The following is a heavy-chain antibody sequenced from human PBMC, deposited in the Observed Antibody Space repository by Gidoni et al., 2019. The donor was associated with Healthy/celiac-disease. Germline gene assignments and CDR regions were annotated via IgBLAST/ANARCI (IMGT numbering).Heavy chain of an antibody. D-gene: IGHD4-17*01. CDR1: GFTFRSYA. CDR2: ISYDGSNK. J-gene: IGHJ6*04. Sequence: QVQLVESGGGVVQPGRSLRLSCAASGFTFRSYAMHWVRQAPGKGLEWVGVISYDGSNKYYADSVKGRFTIARDNSKNTLYLQMNSLRAEDTAVYYCARGYDYGDYGGGMDVWGKGTTVTVSS. CDR3: ARGYDYGDYGGGMDV. V-gene: IGHV3-30-3*01.